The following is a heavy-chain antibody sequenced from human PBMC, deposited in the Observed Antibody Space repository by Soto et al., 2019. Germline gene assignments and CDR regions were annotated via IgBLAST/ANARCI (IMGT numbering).Heavy chain of an antibody. CDR2: IYHSGST. D-gene: IGHD3-22*01. CDR1: GGSISSGGYS. V-gene: IGHV4-30-2*01. J-gene: IGHJ3*02. CDR3: ARGGFYDSSGVSAFDI. Sequence: PSETLSLTCAVSGGSISSGGYSWSWIRQPPGKGLEWIGYIYHSGSTYYNPSLKSRVTISVDRSKNQFSLKLSSVTAADTAVYYCARGGFYDSSGVSAFDIWGQGTMVTVSS.